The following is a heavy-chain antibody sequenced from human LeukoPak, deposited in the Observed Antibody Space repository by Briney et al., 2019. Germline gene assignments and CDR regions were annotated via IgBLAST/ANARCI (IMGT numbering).Heavy chain of an antibody. D-gene: IGHD3-10*02. CDR1: GFTFSRHW. CDR3: AELGITMIGGV. CDR2: IKQDGTEK. Sequence: GGSLRLSCAASGFTFSRHWMSWVRQAPGKGLEWVANIKQDGTEKYYVDSVKGRFTISRDNAKNSLYLQMNSLRAEDTAVYYCAELGITMIGGVWGKGTTVTISS. J-gene: IGHJ6*04. V-gene: IGHV3-7*01.